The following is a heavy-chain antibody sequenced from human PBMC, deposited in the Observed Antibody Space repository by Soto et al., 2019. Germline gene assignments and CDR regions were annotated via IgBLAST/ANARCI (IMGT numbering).Heavy chain of an antibody. CDR3: ARDAAATWPGPTRHFDY. J-gene: IGHJ4*02. CDR1: GGSISSYY. Sequence: PSETLSLTCTVSGGSISSYYWSWIRQPPGKGLEWIGYIYYSGSTNYNPSLKSRVTISVDTSKNQFSLKLSSVTAADTAVHYCARDAAATWPGPTRHFDYWGQGTLVTVSS. V-gene: IGHV4-59*01. D-gene: IGHD2-15*01. CDR2: IYYSGST.